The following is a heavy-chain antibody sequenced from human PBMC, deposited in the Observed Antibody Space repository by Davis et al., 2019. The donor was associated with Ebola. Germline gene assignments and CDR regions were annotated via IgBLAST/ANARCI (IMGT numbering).Heavy chain of an antibody. CDR1: GFIFRNYV. D-gene: IGHD3-10*01. CDR3: ARARGPGYFDY. J-gene: IGHJ4*02. V-gene: IGHV3-21*01. CDR2: ISSSSSYI. Sequence: GGSLRLSCETSGFIFRNYVMSWVRQAPGKGLEWVSSISSSSSYIYYADSVKGRFTISRDNAKNSLYLQMNSLRAEDTAVYYCARARGPGYFDYWGQGTLVTVSS.